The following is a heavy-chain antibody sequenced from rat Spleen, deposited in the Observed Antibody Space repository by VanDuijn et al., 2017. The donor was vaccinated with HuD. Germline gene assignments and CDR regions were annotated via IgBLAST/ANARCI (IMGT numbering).Heavy chain of an antibody. D-gene: IGHD1-4*01. V-gene: IGHV2S12*01. J-gene: IGHJ4*01. CDR1: GFSLTSNG. CDR3: VRERVPGFAFYFDY. Sequence: QVQLKESGPGLVQPSQTLSLTCTVSGFSLTSNGVSWVRQPPGKGLEWIAAISTGGNTYYNSGLKSRLGISRDTSKSQVFLKMNRLQTEDTAIYFCVRERVPGFAFYFDYWGQGASVTVSS. CDR2: ISTGGNT.